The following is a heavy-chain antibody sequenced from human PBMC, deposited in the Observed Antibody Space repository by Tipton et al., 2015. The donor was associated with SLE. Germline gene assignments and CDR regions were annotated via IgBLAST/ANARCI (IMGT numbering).Heavy chain of an antibody. CDR2: IYYSGST. Sequence: TLSLTCTVSGGSISNYYWNWIRQPPGKGLEWIGYIYYSGSTNYNPSLKSRVTISVDTSKNQFSLKLSSVTAADTAVYYCARDFWSGYGSFDSWGQGTLVTVS. V-gene: IGHV4-59*01. J-gene: IGHJ4*02. CDR3: ARDFWSGYGSFDS. D-gene: IGHD3-3*01. CDR1: GGSISNYY.